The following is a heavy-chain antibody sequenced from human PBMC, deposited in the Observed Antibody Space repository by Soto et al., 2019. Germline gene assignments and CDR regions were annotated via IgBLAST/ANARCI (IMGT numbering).Heavy chain of an antibody. CDR1: GFTVSSTY. J-gene: IGHJ4*02. CDR2: IFSSGGS. CDR3: ARGGIGMVRTFDH. D-gene: IGHD3-10*01. Sequence: PWGSLRLSCAASGFTVSSTYMSWVRQAPGKGLDWVSMIFSSGGSFYADSVKGRFTISRDSSDNTVYLQMNSLKAEDTAVYYCARGGIGMVRTFDHWGQGTLVNFPS. V-gene: IGHV3-53*01.